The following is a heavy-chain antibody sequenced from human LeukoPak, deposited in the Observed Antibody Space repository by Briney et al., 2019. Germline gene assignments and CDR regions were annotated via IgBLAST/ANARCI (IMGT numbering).Heavy chain of an antibody. Sequence: ASVKVSCKASGYTFTGYYMHWVRQAPGQGREWMGWINPNSGGTNYAQKFQGRVTMTRDTSISTAYMELSRLRSDDTAVYYCARDMGYNWNLNWFDPWGQGTLVTVSS. CDR1: GYTFTGYY. CDR3: ARDMGYNWNLNWFDP. J-gene: IGHJ5*02. CDR2: INPNSGGT. D-gene: IGHD1-20*01. V-gene: IGHV1-2*02.